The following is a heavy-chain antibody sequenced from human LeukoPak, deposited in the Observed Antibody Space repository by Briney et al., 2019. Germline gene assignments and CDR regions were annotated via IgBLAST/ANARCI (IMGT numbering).Heavy chain of an antibody. CDR3: AKLRSSTWYEPFDY. CDR2: ISGSGGST. D-gene: IGHD6-13*01. CDR1: GFTFSSYA. V-gene: IGHV3-23*01. Sequence: PGGSLRLSCAASGFTFSSYAMSWVRQAPGKGLEWVSGISGSGGSTYYANSVKARFTISRDNSKNTLYLQMNSLRAEDTAVYYCAKLRSSTWYEPFDYWGQGTLVTVSS. J-gene: IGHJ4*02.